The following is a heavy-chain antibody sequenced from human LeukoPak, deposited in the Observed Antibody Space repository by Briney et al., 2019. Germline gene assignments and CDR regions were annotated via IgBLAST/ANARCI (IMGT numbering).Heavy chain of an antibody. CDR3: ARVIAPLTFDP. J-gene: IGHJ5*02. V-gene: IGHV4-30-2*01. Sequence: SETLSLTCAVPGGSISSGGYSWSWIRQPPGKGLEWIGYIYHSGSTYYNPSLKSRVTISVDRSKNQFSLKLSSVTAADTAVYYCARVIAPLTFDPWGQGTLVTVSS. CDR2: IYHSGST. D-gene: IGHD1-14*01. CDR1: GGSISSGGYS.